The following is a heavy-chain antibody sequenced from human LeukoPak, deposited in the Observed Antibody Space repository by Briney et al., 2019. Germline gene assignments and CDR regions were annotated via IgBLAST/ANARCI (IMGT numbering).Heavy chain of an antibody. D-gene: IGHD1-7*01. J-gene: IGHJ6*03. V-gene: IGHV3-7*01. CDR2: IKQDGSEK. CDR3: AYRTTSFYNYYYMDV. Sequence: PGGSLRLSCAASGFTFRSYWMSWVRQAPGKGLEWVANIKQDGSEKYYVDSVKGRFTISRDNAKNSLYLQMNSLRAEDTAVYYCAYRTTSFYNYYYMDVWGKGTTVTVSS. CDR1: GFTFRSYW.